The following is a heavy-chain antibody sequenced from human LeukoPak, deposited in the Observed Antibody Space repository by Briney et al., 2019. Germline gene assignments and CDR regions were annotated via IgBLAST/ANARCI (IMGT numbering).Heavy chain of an antibody. V-gene: IGHV3-64*01. J-gene: IGHJ5*02. D-gene: IGHD1-26*01. CDR1: GFTFSSYA. CDR2: ISSNGGST. Sequence: PGGPLRLSCAASGFTFSSYAMHWVRQAPGKGLEYVSAISSNGGSTYYANSVKGRFTISRDNSKNTLYLQMNSLRAEDTAVYYCANRYSGSFDPWGQGTLVTVSS. CDR3: ANRYSGSFDP.